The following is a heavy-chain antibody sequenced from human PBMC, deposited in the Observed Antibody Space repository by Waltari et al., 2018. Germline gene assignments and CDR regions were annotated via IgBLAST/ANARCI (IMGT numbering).Heavy chain of an antibody. D-gene: IGHD1-1*01. Sequence: QVQLVQSGAEVQKPGASVKVSCKVSGYTLTEFYMHWVRQAPGKGLEWMGGVDPEDGETIYAQKVQGRVTMTEDTSTDTAYMELSSLRSEDTAVYYCATRGTNWNRDAFDIWGQGTMVTVSS. CDR2: VDPEDGET. CDR3: ATRGTNWNRDAFDI. J-gene: IGHJ3*02. V-gene: IGHV1-24*01. CDR1: GYTLTEFY.